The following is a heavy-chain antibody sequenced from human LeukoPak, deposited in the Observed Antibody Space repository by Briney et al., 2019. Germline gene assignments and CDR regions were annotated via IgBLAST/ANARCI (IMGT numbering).Heavy chain of an antibody. CDR1: GGSFSGYY. CDR2: INHSGST. D-gene: IGHD3-3*01. Sequence: SETLSLTCAVYGGSFSGYYWSWIRQPPGKGLKWIGEINHSGSTNYNPSLKSRVPISVDTSKNQFSLKLSSVTAADTAVYYRARGCRHRITIFGVVIYPKGEYNWFDLWGQGTLVTVSS. CDR3: ARGCRHRITIFGVVIYPKGEYNWFDL. J-gene: IGHJ5*02. V-gene: IGHV4-34*01.